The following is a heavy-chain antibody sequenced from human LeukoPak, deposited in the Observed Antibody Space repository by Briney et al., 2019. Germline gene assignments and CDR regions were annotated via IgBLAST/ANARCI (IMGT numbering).Heavy chain of an antibody. CDR3: AKDRITMVRGAAGD. CDR2: ISYDGSNK. D-gene: IGHD3-10*01. J-gene: IGHJ4*02. CDR1: GFTFSSYG. Sequence: GGSLRLSCAASGFTFSSYGMHWVRQAPGKGLEWVAVISYDGSNKYYADSVKGRFTISRDNSKNTLYLQMNSLRAEDTAVYYCAKDRITMVRGAAGDWDQGTLVTVS. V-gene: IGHV3-30*18.